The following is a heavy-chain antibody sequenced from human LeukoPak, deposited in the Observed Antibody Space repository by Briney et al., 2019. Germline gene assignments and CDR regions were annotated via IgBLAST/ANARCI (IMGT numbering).Heavy chain of an antibody. CDR2: ISSSGSTI. V-gene: IGHV3-11*01. J-gene: IGHJ4*02. CDR3: ARALIESYFSY. CDR1: GFTFSDYY. Sequence: GGSLRLSCAASGFTFSDYYMSRIRQAPGKGLEWVSYISSSGSTIYYADSVKGRFTISRDNAKNSLYLQMNSLRAEDTAVYYCARALIESYFSYWGQGTLVTVSS. D-gene: IGHD3-22*01.